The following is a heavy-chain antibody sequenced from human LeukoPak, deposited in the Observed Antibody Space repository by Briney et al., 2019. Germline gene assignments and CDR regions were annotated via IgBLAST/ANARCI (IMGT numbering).Heavy chain of an antibody. CDR2: IIPILGIA. Sequence: SVKVSCKASGVTFSSYAISWVRQAPGQGLERMGRIIPILGIANYAQKFQGRVTITADKSTSTAYMELSSLRSEDTAVYYCARVFSSSWYLYFDYWGQGTLVTVSS. J-gene: IGHJ4*02. V-gene: IGHV1-69*04. CDR1: GVTFSSYA. D-gene: IGHD6-13*01. CDR3: ARVFSSSWYLYFDY.